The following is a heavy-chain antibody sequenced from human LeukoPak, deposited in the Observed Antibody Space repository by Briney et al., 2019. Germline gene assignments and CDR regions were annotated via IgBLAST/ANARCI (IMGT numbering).Heavy chain of an antibody. J-gene: IGHJ4*02. Sequence: PSETLSLTCTVSGDSVSSGRYYWSWIRQPPGKGLEWIGYIYYSGSTNYNPSLKSRVTISVDTSKNQFSLKLSSVTAADTAVYYCARAASPGDSSSWHKPPFDYWGQGTLVTVSS. CDR1: GDSVSSGRYY. D-gene: IGHD6-13*01. CDR2: IYYSGST. CDR3: ARAASPGDSSSWHKPPFDY. V-gene: IGHV4-61*01.